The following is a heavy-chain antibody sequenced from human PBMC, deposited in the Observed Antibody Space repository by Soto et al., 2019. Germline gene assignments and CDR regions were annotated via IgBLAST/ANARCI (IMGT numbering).Heavy chain of an antibody. D-gene: IGHD2-15*01. CDR3: AGLRGYAGSPIDY. J-gene: IGHJ4*02. Sequence: SETLSLTCTVSGGSVSSGSYYWSWIRQPPGKGLEWIGYIYYSGSTNYNPSLKSRVAMSVDTPKNQFSLRLSSVTTADTAVYYCAGLRGYAGSPIDYWGQGTLVTVSS. CDR2: IYYSGST. V-gene: IGHV4-61*01. CDR1: GGSVSSGSYY.